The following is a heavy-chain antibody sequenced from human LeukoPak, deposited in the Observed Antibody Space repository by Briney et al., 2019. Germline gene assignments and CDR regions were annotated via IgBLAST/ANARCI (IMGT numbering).Heavy chain of an antibody. CDR2: IYPGDSDT. CDR3: ARRSDHSFDY. D-gene: IGHD4-11*01. J-gene: IGHJ4*02. V-gene: IGHV5-51*01. Sequence: GESLKISCKASGYTFTSYWIGWVRQMPGKGIEWMGIIYPGDSDTRYTPSFQGQVTISADKSISTAYLQWSSLTASDTAMYYCARRSDHSFDYWGQGTLVTVSS. CDR1: GYTFTSYW.